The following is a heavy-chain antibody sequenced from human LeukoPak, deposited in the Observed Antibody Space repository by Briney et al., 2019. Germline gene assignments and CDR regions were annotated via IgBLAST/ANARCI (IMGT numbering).Heavy chain of an antibody. CDR2: ISGSSTTI. D-gene: IGHD1-14*01. V-gene: IGHV3-48*01. J-gene: IGHJ6*03. CDR3: ARRITSSGYYVDV. CDR1: GFTFSSYS. Sequence: GRSLRLSGAASGFTFSSYSINWVRQAPGKGLEWVSYISGSSTTIYYADSVKGRFTISRDNAKNSVYLQMNSLRAEDTAVYYCARRITSSGYYVDVWGKGTTVTVSS.